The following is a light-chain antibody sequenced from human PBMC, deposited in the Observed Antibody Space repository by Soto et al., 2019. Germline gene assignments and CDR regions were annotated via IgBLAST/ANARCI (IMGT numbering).Light chain of an antibody. J-gene: IGKJ1*01. CDR1: QGISSY. CDR3: HQRQSWPRT. CDR2: AAS. V-gene: IGKV1-9*01. Sequence: DIQLTQSPSFLSASVGDRVTITCLASQGISSYLAWYQQKPGKAPKLLIYAASTLQSGVPSRFSGSGSGTEFTLTISDVEPEDFAVYYCHQRQSWPRTFGQGTKVDIK.